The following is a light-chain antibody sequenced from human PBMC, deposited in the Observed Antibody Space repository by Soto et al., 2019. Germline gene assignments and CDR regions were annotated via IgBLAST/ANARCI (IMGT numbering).Light chain of an antibody. CDR1: SSNIGAGYD. Sequence: QPVLTQPPSVSGAPGQRVTISCTGSSSNIGAGYDVHWYQQLPGTAPKLLIYGNSNRPSGVPDRFSGSKSGTSASLANTGLQAEDEADYYCQSYNSSLSALFGTGTKLTVL. V-gene: IGLV1-40*01. CDR3: QSYNSSLSAL. J-gene: IGLJ1*01. CDR2: GNS.